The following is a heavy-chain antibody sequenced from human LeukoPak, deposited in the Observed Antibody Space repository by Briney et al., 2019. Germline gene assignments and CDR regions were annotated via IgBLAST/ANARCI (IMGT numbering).Heavy chain of an antibody. V-gene: IGHV1-18*01. Sequence: ASVKVSCKASGYTFTTYGISWVRQAPGQGLEWMGWISAYNGNTNYAQNLQGRVTMTTDTSTSTAYMELRSLRADDTAVYYCARGLYSGNKGGVGYWGQGTLVTVSS. CDR2: ISAYNGNT. CDR3: ARGLYSGNKGGVGY. D-gene: IGHD1-26*01. CDR1: GYTFTTYG. J-gene: IGHJ4*02.